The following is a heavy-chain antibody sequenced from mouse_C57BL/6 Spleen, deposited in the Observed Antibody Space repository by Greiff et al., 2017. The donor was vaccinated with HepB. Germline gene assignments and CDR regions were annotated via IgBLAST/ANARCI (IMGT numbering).Heavy chain of an antibody. D-gene: IGHD2-4*01. J-gene: IGHJ3*01. CDR1: GYTFTDYN. V-gene: IGHV1-18*01. CDR2: INPNNGGT. Sequence: EVQLQQSGPELVKPGASVKIPCKASGYTFTDYNMDWVKQSHGKSLEWIGDINPNNGGTIYNQKFKGKATLTVDKSSSTAYMELRSLTSEDTAVYYCVLTGLRGRFAYWGQGTLVTVSA. CDR3: VLTGLRGRFAY.